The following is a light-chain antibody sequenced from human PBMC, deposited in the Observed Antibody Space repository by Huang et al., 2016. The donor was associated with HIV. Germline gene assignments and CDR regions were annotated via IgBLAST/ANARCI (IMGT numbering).Light chain of an antibody. CDR2: GAS. J-gene: IGKJ5*01. CDR1: QNINSAY. V-gene: IGKV3-20*01. Sequence: EIVLTQSPGTLSLSPGERATLSCRASQNINSAYLAWYQQKPGPAPSLLIYGASNRATGVPDRFSGSGSGTDFTLTINRLEPDDFAVFYCQQYDTSPLTFGQGPRLEIK. CDR3: QQYDTSPLT.